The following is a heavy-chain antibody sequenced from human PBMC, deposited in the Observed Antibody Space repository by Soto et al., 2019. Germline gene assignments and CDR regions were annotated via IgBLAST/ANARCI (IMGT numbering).Heavy chain of an antibody. CDR3: ASKLQGNGYDYYMDV. J-gene: IGHJ6*03. CDR2: INHSGST. CDR1: GGSFSGYY. V-gene: IGHV4-34*01. Sequence: SETLSLTCAVYGGSFSGYYWSWIRQPPGKGLEWIGEINHSGSTSYSPSLQSRVSISVDTSKNQFSLRLSSVTAADTAVYYCASKLQGNGYDYYMDVWGKGTTVTVSS. D-gene: IGHD2-8*01.